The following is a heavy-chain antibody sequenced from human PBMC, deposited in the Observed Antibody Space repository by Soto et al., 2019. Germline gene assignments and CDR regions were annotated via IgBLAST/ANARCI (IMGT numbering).Heavy chain of an antibody. Sequence: QLQLQESGPGLVKPSETLSLTCTVSGGSISSSSYYWGWIRQPPGKGLEWIGSIYYSGSTYYNPSLKSRVTISVDTSKNQFSLKLSSVTAADTAVYYCARRSPENWFDPWGQGTLVTVSS. J-gene: IGHJ5*02. V-gene: IGHV4-39*01. CDR1: GGSISSSSYY. CDR2: IYYSGST. CDR3: ARRSPENWFDP.